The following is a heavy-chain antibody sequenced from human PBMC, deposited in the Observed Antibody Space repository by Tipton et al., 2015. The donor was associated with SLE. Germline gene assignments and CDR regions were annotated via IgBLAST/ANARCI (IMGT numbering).Heavy chain of an antibody. Sequence: QSGPEVKKPGASVKVSCKASGYTFTSYGISWVRQAPGQGLEWMGGIIPIFGTANYAQKFQGRVTITTDESTSTAYMELSSLRSEDTAVYYCARRGRPAEAVAGNNYYYGMDFWGQGTTVTVSS. CDR1: GYTFTSYG. D-gene: IGHD6-19*01. V-gene: IGHV1-69*05. J-gene: IGHJ6*02. CDR2: IIPIFGTA. CDR3: ARRGRPAEAVAGNNYYYGMDF.